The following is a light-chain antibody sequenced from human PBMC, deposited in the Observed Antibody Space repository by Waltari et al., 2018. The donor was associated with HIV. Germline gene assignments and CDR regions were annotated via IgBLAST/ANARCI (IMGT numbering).Light chain of an antibody. Sequence: QSALTQPASVSGAPGQSISIPCPGTSRAVGGHSYVSWYQPHPRKAPTLMIFDVSNRPSGVSNRFSGSKSGNTASLTISGLQAEDEAHYFCSSYSSSTALVVFGGGTKVTVL. J-gene: IGLJ2*01. CDR3: SSYSSSTALVV. V-gene: IGLV2-14*03. CDR1: SRAVGGHSY. CDR2: DVS.